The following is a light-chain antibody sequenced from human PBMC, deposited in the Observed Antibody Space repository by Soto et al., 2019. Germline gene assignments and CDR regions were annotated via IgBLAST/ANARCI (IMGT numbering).Light chain of an antibody. Sequence: QSALTQPPSASGSPGQSVTISCTGTSSDVGSYKYVAWYQHHPGKAPKVMIYEVSKRPSGVPDRFSGSKSGNTASLTVSGLQAEYEADYYCSSYAGSNIWVFGTGTKVTVL. J-gene: IGLJ1*01. CDR3: SSYAGSNIWV. CDR1: SSDVGSYKY. V-gene: IGLV2-8*01. CDR2: EVS.